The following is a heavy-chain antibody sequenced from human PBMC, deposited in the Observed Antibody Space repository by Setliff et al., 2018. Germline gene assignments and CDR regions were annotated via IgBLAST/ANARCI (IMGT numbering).Heavy chain of an antibody. Sequence: PSETLSLTCSVSGGSIDSHYWSWIRRPPGKGLEWIGSIYYSWNTNYNPSLKSRVTISIDTSKNQFSLKLSSVTAADTAVYHCARGKTFFGAFIRAFDIWGQGRMVTVSS. V-gene: IGHV4-59*11. D-gene: IGHD3-3*01. CDR1: GGSIDSHY. CDR2: IYYSWNT. J-gene: IGHJ3*02. CDR3: ARGKTFFGAFIRAFDI.